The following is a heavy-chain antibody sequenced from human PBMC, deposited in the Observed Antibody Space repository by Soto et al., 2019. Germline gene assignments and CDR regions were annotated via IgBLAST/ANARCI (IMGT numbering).Heavy chain of an antibody. CDR3: ARDLGSSPEETYGMDV. CDR1: GFTSSSYG. V-gene: IGHV3-30*05. Sequence: PGGSLRLSCAASGFTSSSYGMHWVRQAPGKRLEWVAVISYDGSNKYYADSVKGRFTISRDNSKNTLYLQMNSLRAEDTAVYYCARDLGSSPEETYGMDVWGQGTTVTVSS. CDR2: ISYDGSNK. D-gene: IGHD6-6*01. J-gene: IGHJ6*02.